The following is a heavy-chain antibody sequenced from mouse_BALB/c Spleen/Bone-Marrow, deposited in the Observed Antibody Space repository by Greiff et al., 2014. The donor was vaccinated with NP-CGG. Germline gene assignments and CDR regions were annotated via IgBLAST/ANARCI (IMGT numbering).Heavy chain of an antibody. D-gene: IGHD2-3*01. V-gene: IGHV3-1*02. J-gene: IGHJ2*01. CDR2: IQYSGST. Sequence: EVQLVESGPDLVKPSQSLSLTCTVTGYSIPSGYSWPWIRQFPGNNLEWLGYIQYSGSTNYNPSLKSRISITRYTSKNQFFLQLNAVTTEDTATYYCARRGSIYEGYLDEGGQGTTLTVSS. CDR1: GYSIPSGYS. CDR3: ARRGSIYEGYLDE.